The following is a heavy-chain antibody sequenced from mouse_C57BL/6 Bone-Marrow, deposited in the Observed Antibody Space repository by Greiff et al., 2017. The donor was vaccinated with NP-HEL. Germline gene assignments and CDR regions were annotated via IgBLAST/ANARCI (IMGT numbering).Heavy chain of an antibody. CDR1: GYTFTTYP. D-gene: IGHD4-1*02. CDR2: FHPYNDDT. J-gene: IGHJ2*01. V-gene: IGHV1-47*01. CDR3: ERRNPQLGKNYFDY. Sequence: QVQLQQSGAELVKPGASVKLSCKASGYTFTTYPIEWMKQNHGKSLEWIGNFHPYNDDTKYNEKFKGKATLTVEKSSSTVYLELSRLTSGDSAVDCGERRNPQLGKNYFDYWGQGTTLTISS.